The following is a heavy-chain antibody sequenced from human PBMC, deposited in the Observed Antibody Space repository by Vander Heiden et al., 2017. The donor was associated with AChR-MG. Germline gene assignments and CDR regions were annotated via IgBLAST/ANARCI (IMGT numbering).Heavy chain of an antibody. V-gene: IGHV3-23*01. J-gene: IGHJ4*02. CDR2: NSGRGRST. CDR3: AKDRPDIVIASYAPYYFDN. D-gene: IGHD3-9*01. CDR1: GSVSPTYA. Sequence: EVQLLEPGGGVVQPGESLRLSCAAPGSVSPTYALSWARPARGRGLEWVSGNSGRGRSTHDADHVRGRYTISRDISNNNLFLQMDSLRTDDTAIYFCAKDRPDIVIASYAPYYFDNWGQGTRVTVSS.